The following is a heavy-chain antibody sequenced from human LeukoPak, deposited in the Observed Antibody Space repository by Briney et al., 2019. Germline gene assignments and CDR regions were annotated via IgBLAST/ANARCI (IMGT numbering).Heavy chain of an antibody. V-gene: IGHV1-2*02. CDR2: INPNSGGT. CDR1: GYTFTGYY. J-gene: IGHJ5*02. CDR3: ATVVPAAMGWFDP. D-gene: IGHD2-2*01. Sequence: ASXKVSCKASGYTFTGYYMHWVRQAPGQGLEWMGWINPNSGGTNYAQKFQGRVTMTRDTSISTAYMELSRLRSDDTAVYYCATVVPAAMGWFDPWGQGTLVTVSS.